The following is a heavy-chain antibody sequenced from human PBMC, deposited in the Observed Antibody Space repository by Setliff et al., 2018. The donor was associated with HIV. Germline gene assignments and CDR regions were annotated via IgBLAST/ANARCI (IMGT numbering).Heavy chain of an antibody. CDR3: ARRGSYSSPETL. J-gene: IGHJ4*02. CDR2: IYTSGTT. D-gene: IGHD1-26*01. CDR1: GGSISTYY. V-gene: IGHV4-4*09. Sequence: SETLSLTCTVSGGSISTYYWSWIRQPPGKGLEWIGYIYTSGTTNYNPSLKSRVTISVDTSKKQVSLKLSSVTAADTAVYYCARRGSYSSPETLWGQGTLVTVSS.